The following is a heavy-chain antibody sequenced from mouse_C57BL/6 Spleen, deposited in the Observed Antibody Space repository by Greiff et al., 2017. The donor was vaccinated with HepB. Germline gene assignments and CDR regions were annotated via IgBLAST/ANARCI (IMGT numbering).Heavy chain of an antibody. CDR1: GYTFTSYW. J-gene: IGHJ3*01. CDR3: ATWDYYGSPWFAY. D-gene: IGHD1-1*01. V-gene: IGHV1-55*01. Sequence: VQLQQPGAELVKPGASVKMSCKASGYTFTSYWITWVKQRPGQGLEWIGDIYPGSGSTNYNEKFKSKATLTVDTSSSTAYMQLSSLTSEDSAVYDCATWDYYGSPWFAYWGQGTLVTVSA. CDR2: IYPGSGST.